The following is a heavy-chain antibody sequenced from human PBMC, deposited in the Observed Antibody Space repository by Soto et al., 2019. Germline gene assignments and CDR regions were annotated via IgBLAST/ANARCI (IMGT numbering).Heavy chain of an antibody. CDR1: GFTFNLCV. CDR3: AKVNTVCGVFTLTHTGMDV. D-gene: IGHD3-3*01. V-gene: IGHV3-23*01. Sequence: PGVSLRLSCPVSGFTFNLCVMSWVRQAPGQGLEWVSAISATGSSTYYADSVWGRFTISRDNSRNTLYLDMDSLGAEDTAVYFCAKVNTVCGVFTLTHTGMDVWGPGTTVTVSS. CDR2: ISATGSST. J-gene: IGHJ6*02.